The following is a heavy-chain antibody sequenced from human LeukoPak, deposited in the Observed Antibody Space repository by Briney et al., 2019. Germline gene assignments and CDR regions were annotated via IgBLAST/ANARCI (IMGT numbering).Heavy chain of an antibody. CDR2: VDPEDGET. J-gene: IGHJ5*02. CDR3: ATNWFDP. V-gene: IGHV1-69-2*01. CDR1: GYTFTSYD. Sequence: ASVKVSCKASGYTFTSYDINWVRQAPGKGLEWMGLVDPEDGETIYAEKSQGRVTITADTSTDTAYMELSSLRSEDTAVYYCATNWFDPWGQGTLVTVSS.